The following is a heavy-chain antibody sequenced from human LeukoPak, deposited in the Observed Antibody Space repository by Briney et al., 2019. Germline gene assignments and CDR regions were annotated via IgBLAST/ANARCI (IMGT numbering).Heavy chain of an antibody. J-gene: IGHJ4*02. V-gene: IGHV1-18*04. D-gene: IGHD3-22*01. CDR3: ARVTSGSNNFDY. CDR2: ISGYSDNG. Sequence: ASVKVSCKASGYTFTSYYMHWVRQAPEQGLEWMGWISGYSDNGNYAQKFQGRVTMTTDTPTSTAYMELRSLISDDTAVYYCARVTSGSNNFDYWGQGTLVTVSS. CDR1: GYTFTSYY.